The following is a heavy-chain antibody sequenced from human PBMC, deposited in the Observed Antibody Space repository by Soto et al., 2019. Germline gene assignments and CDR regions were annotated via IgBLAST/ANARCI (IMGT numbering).Heavy chain of an antibody. J-gene: IGHJ3*01. V-gene: IGHV4-39*01. CDR1: GGSISGSSFY. D-gene: IGHD6-6*01. CDR3: VSPEYRV. CDR2: IYYGGTT. Sequence: PSETLSLTCTVSGGSISGSSFYWGWIRQPPGKGLEWIGSIYYGGTTHYNSSLKSRVTISVDTSNNQFSLNLRSVTAADTAVYYCVSPEYRVWGQGTMVTVSS.